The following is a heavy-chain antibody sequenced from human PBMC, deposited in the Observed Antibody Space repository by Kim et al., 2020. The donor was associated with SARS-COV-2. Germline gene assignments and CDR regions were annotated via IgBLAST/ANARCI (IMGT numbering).Heavy chain of an antibody. CDR2: IWYDGSNK. CDR3: ARGQEGVSGVVIARGSWFDP. D-gene: IGHD2-21*01. CDR1: GFTFSSYG. Sequence: GGSLRLSCAASGFTFSSYGMHWVRQAPGKGLEWVAVIWYDGSNKYYADSVKGRFTISRDNSKNTLYLQMNSLRAEDTAVYYCARGQEGVSGVVIARGSWFDPWGQGTLLTVS. J-gene: IGHJ5*02. V-gene: IGHV3-33*01.